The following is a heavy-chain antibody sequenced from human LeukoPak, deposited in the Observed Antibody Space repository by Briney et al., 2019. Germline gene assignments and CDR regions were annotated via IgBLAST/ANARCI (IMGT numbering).Heavy chain of an antibody. CDR2: INPNSGGT. Sequence: ASVKVSFKASGYTFTDYYIHWLRQAPGQGLEWLGWINPNSGGTSYAQKFQGRVTITRDTSISTAYMELSSLRSDDTAVYYCARDYGDYWGQGTLVTVSS. D-gene: IGHD4-17*01. V-gene: IGHV1-2*02. J-gene: IGHJ4*02. CDR3: ARDYGDY. CDR1: GYTFTDYY.